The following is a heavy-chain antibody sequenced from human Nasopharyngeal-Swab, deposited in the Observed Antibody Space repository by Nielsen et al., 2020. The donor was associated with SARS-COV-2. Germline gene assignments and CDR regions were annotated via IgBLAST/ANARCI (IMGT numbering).Heavy chain of an antibody. V-gene: IGHV1-69*13. Sequence: SVKVSCKASGGTFSSYAISWVRQAPGQGLVWMGGIIPIFGTANYAQKFQGRVTITADESTSTAYMELSRLRSEDTAVYYCARDRIEITIFGVVYYGMDVWGQGTTVTVSS. D-gene: IGHD3-3*01. J-gene: IGHJ6*02. CDR3: ARDRIEITIFGVVYYGMDV. CDR2: IIPIFGTA. CDR1: GGTFSSYA.